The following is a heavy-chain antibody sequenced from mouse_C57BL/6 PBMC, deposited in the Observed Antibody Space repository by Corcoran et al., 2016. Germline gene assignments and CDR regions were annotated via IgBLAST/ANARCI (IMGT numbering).Heavy chain of an antibody. J-gene: IGHJ4*01. V-gene: IGHV9-3*01. D-gene: IGHD2-10*01. Sequence: QSQLVQSGPELKKPGETVKISCKASGYTFTTYGMSWVKQAPGKGLKWMGWINTYSGVPTYADDFKGRFAFSLETSASTAYLQINNLKNEDTATYFCARRGLLGGAMDYWGQGTSVTVSS. CDR1: GYTFTTYG. CDR2: INTYSGVP. CDR3: ARRGLLGGAMDY.